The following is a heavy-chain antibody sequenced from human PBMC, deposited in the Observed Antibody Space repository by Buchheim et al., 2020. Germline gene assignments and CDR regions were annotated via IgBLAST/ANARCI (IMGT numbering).Heavy chain of an antibody. Sequence: VQLLESGGGLEQPGGSLRLSCAASGFTFSSFAMSWVRQAPGKGLEWVSSISGSGGSTYYADSMKGRFTISRDNSKNTLYLQMNSLRVEDTAVYYCAKPESRVSVAHRDYYYGMDVWGQGTT. CDR3: AKPESRVSVAHRDYYYGMDV. CDR1: GFTFSSFA. V-gene: IGHV3-23*01. J-gene: IGHJ6*02. CDR2: ISGSGGST. D-gene: IGHD6-6*01.